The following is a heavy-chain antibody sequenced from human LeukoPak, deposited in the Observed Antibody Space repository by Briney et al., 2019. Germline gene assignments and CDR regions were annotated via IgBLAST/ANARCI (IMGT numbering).Heavy chain of an antibody. Sequence: PGGSLRLSCEASGFFFDDYGMHWVRQVPGKGLEWVSGISWQSNTRKYADSVRGRFTISRDNAKNSLYLQMNSLKLEDTALYYCVKDRDFWSGLDVWGQGTMVTVS. CDR3: VKDRDFWSGLDV. J-gene: IGHJ6*02. V-gene: IGHV3-9*01. CDR1: GFFFDDYG. CDR2: ISWQSNTR. D-gene: IGHD3-3*01.